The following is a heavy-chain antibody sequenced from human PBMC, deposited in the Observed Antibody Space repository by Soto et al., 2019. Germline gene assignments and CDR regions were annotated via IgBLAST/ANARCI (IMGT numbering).Heavy chain of an antibody. CDR1: GGSISSSNYY. V-gene: IGHV4-39*01. J-gene: IGHJ4*02. Sequence: QMQLQESGPGLVKPSETLSLTCIVSGGSISSSNYYWAWVRQPPVKLLEWIGNIYYDGNTYYHPSFRCLLYVSVDTSKNQFSLTLGSLTAADTAIYYCASLQVPGSFDYWGQGTLVTVSS. CDR2: IYYDGNT. CDR3: ASLQVPGSFDY.